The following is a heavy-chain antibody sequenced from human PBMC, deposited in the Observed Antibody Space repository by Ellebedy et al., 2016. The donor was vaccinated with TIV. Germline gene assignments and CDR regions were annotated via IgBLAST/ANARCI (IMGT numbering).Heavy chain of an antibody. CDR2: INHDGSEN. D-gene: IGHD1-26*01. J-gene: IGHJ3*02. V-gene: IGHV3-7*03. Sequence: PGGSLRLSCAVSGFTFSRYWMNWVRQAPGKGLEWVANINHDGSENSYADSVKGRFTISRDNSKNTLYLQMNSLRAEDTAVYYCAKDLSWSYNAFDIWGQGTMVTVSS. CDR1: GFTFSRYW. CDR3: AKDLSWSYNAFDI.